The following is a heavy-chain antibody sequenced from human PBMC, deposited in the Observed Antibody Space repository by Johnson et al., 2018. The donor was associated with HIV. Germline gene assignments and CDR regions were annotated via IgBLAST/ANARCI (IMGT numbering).Heavy chain of an antibody. CDR2: IWYDGSNK. V-gene: IGHV3-33*06. D-gene: IGHD5-18*01. CDR3: AKVDTAMVNAFDI. CDR1: GFTFSSYG. Sequence: QMQLVESGGGVVQPGRSLRLSCAASGFTFSSYGMHRVRQAPGKGLEWVAVIWYDGSNKYYADSVKGRFTISRDNSKNTLYLQMNSLRAEDTAVYYCAKVDTAMVNAFDIWGQGTMVTVSS. J-gene: IGHJ3*02.